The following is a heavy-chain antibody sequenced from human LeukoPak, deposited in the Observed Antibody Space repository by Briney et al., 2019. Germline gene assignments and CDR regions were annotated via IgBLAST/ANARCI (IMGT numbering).Heavy chain of an antibody. J-gene: IGHJ6*02. CDR1: GYTFTSYG. D-gene: IGHD4-11*01. CDR3: ARAPHDYSNSPTYYYYYGMDV. Sequence: ASVKVSCKASGYTFTSYGISWVRQAPGQGLEWMGRIIPILGIANYAQKFQGRVTITADKSTSTAYMELSSLRSEDTAVYYCARAPHDYSNSPTYYYYYGMDVWGQGTTVTVSS. V-gene: IGHV1-69*04. CDR2: IIPILGIA.